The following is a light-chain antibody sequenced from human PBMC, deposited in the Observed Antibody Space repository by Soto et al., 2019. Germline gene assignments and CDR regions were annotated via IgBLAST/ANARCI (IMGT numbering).Light chain of an antibody. CDR1: QDISTS. V-gene: IGKV1-9*01. CDR3: QQAYGAPPT. Sequence: DIQLTQSPSFLSASVGDRVTVSCRASQDISTSLAWFQQKAGKVPQLLVYPASTLQDGVPSRFSGSGSGTYFTLTISSLQREDFATYYCQQAYGAPPTFGQGTKVDIK. J-gene: IGKJ1*01. CDR2: PAS.